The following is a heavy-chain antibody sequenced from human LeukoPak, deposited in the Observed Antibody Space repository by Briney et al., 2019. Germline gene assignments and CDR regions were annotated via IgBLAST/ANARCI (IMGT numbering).Heavy chain of an antibody. CDR2: INAGNGNT. J-gene: IGHJ6*03. CDR1: GYTFTSYA. CDR3: ARDKFLVRGVRRDYYYMDV. Sequence: ASVKVSCKASGYTFTSYAMHWVRQAPGQRLEWMGWINAGNGNTKYSQEFQGRVTMTRDMSTSTVYMELSSLRSEDTAVYYCARDKFLVRGVRRDYYYMDVWGKGTTVTVSS. D-gene: IGHD3-10*01. V-gene: IGHV1-3*03.